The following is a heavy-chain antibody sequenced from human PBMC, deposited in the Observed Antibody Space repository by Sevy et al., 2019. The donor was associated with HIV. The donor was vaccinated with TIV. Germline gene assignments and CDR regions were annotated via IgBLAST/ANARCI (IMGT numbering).Heavy chain of an antibody. CDR1: GFTFSDHY. CDR2: TRKKADRYTK. J-gene: IGHJ4*02. D-gene: IGHD6-13*01. V-gene: IGHV3-72*01. CDR3: ATHAGIAAAGRVFDY. Sequence: GGSLRLSCAASGFTFSDHYMEWVRQAPGKGLEWVGRTRKKADRYTKKNAALGKGGFTISRDDSKNSLYLQMNSLKTEDTAVYYCATHAGIAAAGRVFDYWGQGSLVTVSS.